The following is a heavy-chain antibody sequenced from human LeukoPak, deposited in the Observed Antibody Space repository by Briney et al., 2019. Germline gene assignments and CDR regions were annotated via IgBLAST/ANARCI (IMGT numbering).Heavy chain of an antibody. CDR1: GFIFSSNW. Sequence: GGSLRLSCAASGFIFSSNWMHWVRQAPGKGLVWVSRINEDGSTTNYADSVKGRSTIFRDNAKNTLYLQMNSLRAEDTAVYYCVRDLGGRSGHWGQGTLATVSS. D-gene: IGHD1-26*01. J-gene: IGHJ4*02. CDR2: INEDGSTT. CDR3: VRDLGGRSGH. V-gene: IGHV3-74*01.